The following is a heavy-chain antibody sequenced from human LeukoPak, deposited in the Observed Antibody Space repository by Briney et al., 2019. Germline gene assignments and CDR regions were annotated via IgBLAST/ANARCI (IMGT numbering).Heavy chain of an antibody. CDR2: IYTSGST. V-gene: IGHV4-4*07. D-gene: IGHD5/OR15-5a*01. J-gene: IGHJ4*02. Sequence: PSETLSLTCTVSGGSISSYYWSWIRQPAGKGLGWIGRIYTSGSTNYNPSLKSRVTMSVDTSKNQFSLKLSSVTAADTAVYYCAREKKESLRLKYYFDYWGQGTLVTVSS. CDR1: GGSISSYY. CDR3: AREKKESLRLKYYFDY.